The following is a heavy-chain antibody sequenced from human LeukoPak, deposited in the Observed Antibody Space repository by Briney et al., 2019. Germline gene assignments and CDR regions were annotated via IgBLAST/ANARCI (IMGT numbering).Heavy chain of an antibody. CDR1: GFTFSSYA. CDR3: AKGGGGSCYSSIDC. CDR2: FSASGGSS. D-gene: IGHD2-15*01. Sequence: GGSLRLSCAASGFTFSSYAMSWVRQAPGKGLEWVSVFSASGGSSYCADSVKGRFTISRDNSKNTLYLQMNSLRAEDTAVYYCAKGGGGSCYSSIDCWGQGTLVAVSS. J-gene: IGHJ4*02. V-gene: IGHV3-23*01.